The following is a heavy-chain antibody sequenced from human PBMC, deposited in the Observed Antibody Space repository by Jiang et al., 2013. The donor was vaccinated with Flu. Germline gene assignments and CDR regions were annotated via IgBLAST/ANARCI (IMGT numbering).Heavy chain of an antibody. CDR2: IKQDGSEK. D-gene: IGHD2-21*01. CDR1: GFTFSSYW. Sequence: GGGLVQPGGSLRLSCAASGFTFSSYWMSWVRQAPGKGLEWVANIKQDGSEKYYVDSVKGRFTISRDNAKNSLYLQMNSLRAEDTAVYYCARDQAYCGGDCYSDYYYYYYMDVWGKGTTVTVSS. CDR3: ARDQAYCGGDCYSDYYYYYYMDV. J-gene: IGHJ6*03. V-gene: IGHV3-7*03.